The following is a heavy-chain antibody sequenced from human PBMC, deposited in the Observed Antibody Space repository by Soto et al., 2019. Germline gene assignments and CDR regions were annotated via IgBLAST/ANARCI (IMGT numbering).Heavy chain of an antibody. D-gene: IGHD2-21*02. V-gene: IGHV1-69*02. CDR3: ARRRYCGADCYKNYYFGMDV. J-gene: IGHJ6*02. Sequence: QAQLVQSGAEVKKPGSSVRLSCSTSGGSFSSYTLSWVRQAPGQGLEWMGRIIPVLTITDYAQKFRGRLTITAGKSSTTAYMELTSLRSDDTAIYYCARRRYCGADCYKNYYFGMDVWGQGTTVIVSS. CDR2: IIPVLTIT. CDR1: GGSFSSYT.